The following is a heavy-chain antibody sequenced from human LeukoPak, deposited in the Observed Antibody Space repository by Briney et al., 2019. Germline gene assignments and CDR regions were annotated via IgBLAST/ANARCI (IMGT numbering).Heavy chain of an antibody. J-gene: IGHJ5*02. V-gene: IGHV3-21*01. CDR2: ISGSRSYI. CDR1: GFSFISYS. D-gene: IGHD6-6*01. CDR3: ARGGREYSSSYNWFDP. Sequence: GGSLRLSCAASGFSFISYSMNWVRQAPGKGLEWVSSISGSRSYIYYADSVKGRFTISRDNAKNSLYLQMNSLRAEDTAVYYCARGGREYSSSYNWFDPWGQGTLVTVSS.